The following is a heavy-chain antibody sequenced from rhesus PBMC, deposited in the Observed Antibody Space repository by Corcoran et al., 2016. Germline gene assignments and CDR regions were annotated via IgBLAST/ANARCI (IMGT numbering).Heavy chain of an antibody. D-gene: IGHD3-34*01. J-gene: IGHJ4*01. CDR1: GFTFDDYA. CDR2: ISWGGGSK. V-gene: IGHV3-201*01. Sequence: EVQLVESGGGVVQPGGSLRLSCAASGFTFDDYAMHWVRQAHGKGLAWVSGISWGGGSKDNADFVQGQITMSRENAKNSLYLQMGSLRAEDTALYYCAREWTTGVIIMGGCDYWGQGVLVTVSS. CDR3: AREWTTGVIIMGGCDY.